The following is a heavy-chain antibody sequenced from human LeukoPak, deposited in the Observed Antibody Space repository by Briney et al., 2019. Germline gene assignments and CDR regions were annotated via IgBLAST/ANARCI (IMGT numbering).Heavy chain of an antibody. D-gene: IGHD1-7*01. CDR3: ARVTPDFGLELPHWFDP. CDR2: INWNGGST. V-gene: IGHV3-20*04. CDR1: GFTFDDYG. J-gene: IGHJ5*02. Sequence: GGSLRLSCAASGFTFDDYGMSWVRQAPGKGLEWVSGINWNGGSTGYADSVKGRFTISRDNAKNSLYLQMNSLRAEDTALYYCARVTPDFGLELPHWFDPWGQGTLVTVSS.